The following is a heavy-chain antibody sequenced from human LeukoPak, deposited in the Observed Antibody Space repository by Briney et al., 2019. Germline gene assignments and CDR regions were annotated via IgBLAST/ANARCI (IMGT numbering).Heavy chain of an antibody. J-gene: IGHJ5*02. D-gene: IGHD2-2*01. Sequence: SETLSLTCTVSGGTISSSSYYWGWIRQPPGKGLEWIGSIYYSGSTYYNPSLKSRVTISVDTSKNQFSLKLSSVTAAGTAVYYCARAMVVVPEATWFDPWGQGTLVTVSS. CDR1: GGTISSSSYY. V-gene: IGHV4-39*07. CDR3: ARAMVVVPEATWFDP. CDR2: IYYSGST.